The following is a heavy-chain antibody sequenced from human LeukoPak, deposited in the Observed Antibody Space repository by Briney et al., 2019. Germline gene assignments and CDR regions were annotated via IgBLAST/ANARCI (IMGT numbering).Heavy chain of an antibody. CDR3: ARGGYYDFWSGSFDY. D-gene: IGHD3-3*01. CDR1: GYTFTGYY. Sequence: ASVTVSCMASGYTFTGYYMHWVRQAPGQGLEWMGWINPNSGGTNYAQKFQGRVTMTRDTSISTAYMELSRLRSDDTAVYYCARGGYYDFWSGSFDYWGQGTLVTVSS. CDR2: INPNSGGT. V-gene: IGHV1-2*02. J-gene: IGHJ4*02.